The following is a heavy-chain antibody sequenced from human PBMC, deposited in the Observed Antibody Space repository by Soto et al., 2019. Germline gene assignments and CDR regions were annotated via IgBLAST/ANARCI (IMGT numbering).Heavy chain of an antibody. Sequence: GGSLRLSCAASGFIFNTYSMYWVRQAPGKGLEWVSFISIRGRYKYYSDSVKGRFTVSRDDAKSSLFLQMNSLRAEDSAVYYCARELTDGYNGEYFHPWGQGTLVTVPQ. CDR1: GFIFNTYS. V-gene: IGHV3-21*01. CDR3: ARELTDGYNGEYFHP. J-gene: IGHJ1*01. D-gene: IGHD5-12*01. CDR2: ISIRGRYK.